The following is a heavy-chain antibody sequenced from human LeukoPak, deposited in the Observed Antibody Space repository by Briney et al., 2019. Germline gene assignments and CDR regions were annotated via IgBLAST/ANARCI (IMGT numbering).Heavy chain of an antibody. J-gene: IGHJ4*02. CDR2: IGGSGGAT. V-gene: IGHV3-23*01. CDR1: GFTFTNYA. Sequence: GGSLRLSCAPSGFTFTNYAMSWVRQTPGKGLEWVSGIGGSGGATYHADSVKGRFTISRDNSKNTLYLQMNNLRAEDTAIYYCAKDNLNHGALSYTLDYWGQGTLVTVSS. CDR3: AKDNLNHGALSYTLDY. D-gene: IGHD1-14*01.